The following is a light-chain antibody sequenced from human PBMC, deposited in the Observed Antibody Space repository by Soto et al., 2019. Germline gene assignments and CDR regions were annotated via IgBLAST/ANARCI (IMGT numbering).Light chain of an antibody. Sequence: QSALTQPASVSGSPGQSITISCTGTSSDVGSYNLVSWYQQHPGKAPKLMIYEGSKRPSGVSNRFSGSKSGNTASLTISGLQAEDEADYYCCSYAGSSTSFXTGTKLTVL. CDR1: SSDVGSYNL. V-gene: IGLV2-23*01. J-gene: IGLJ1*01. CDR2: EGS. CDR3: CSYAGSSTS.